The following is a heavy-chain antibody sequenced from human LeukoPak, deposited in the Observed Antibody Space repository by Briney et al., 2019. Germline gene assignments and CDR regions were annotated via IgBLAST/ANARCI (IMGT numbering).Heavy chain of an antibody. CDR1: GYTFTSYG. CDR3: ARGTGAYNYNMDV. V-gene: IGHV1-8*03. D-gene: IGHD1-14*01. Sequence: ASVKVSCKASGYTFTSYGISWVRQATGQGLEWMGWMNPNSGNTGYAQKFQVRVTITRNSSINTAYMELSSLTSEDTAVYYCARGTGAYNYNMDVWGKGTTVTVSS. J-gene: IGHJ6*03. CDR2: MNPNSGNT.